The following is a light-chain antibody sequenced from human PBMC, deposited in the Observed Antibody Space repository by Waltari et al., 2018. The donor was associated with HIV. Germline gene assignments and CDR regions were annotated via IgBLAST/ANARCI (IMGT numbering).Light chain of an antibody. J-gene: IGLJ3*02. CDR1: NIVTQR. V-gene: IGLV3-21*01. Sequence: SYVLTQPPSVSVAPGNTARLTRGGNNIVTQREQWYHQQPGQAPVLVIYDDNDRPSGIPDRFSGSSSGNTATLTISRVEAGDEADYYCQVWDTGSDHWVFGGGTELAVL. CDR2: DDN. CDR3: QVWDTGSDHWV.